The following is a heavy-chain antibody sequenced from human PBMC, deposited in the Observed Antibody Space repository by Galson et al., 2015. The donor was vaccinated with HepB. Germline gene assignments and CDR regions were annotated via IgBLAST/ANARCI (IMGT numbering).Heavy chain of an antibody. CDR2: ISYDGSNK. Sequence: SLRLSCAASGFTFSSYGMHWVRQAPGKGLEWVAVISYDGSNKYYADSVKGRFTISRDNSKNTLYLQMNSLRAEDTAVYYCAKEVPGVGAAVGMDVWGQGTTVTVSS. CDR1: GFTFSSYG. J-gene: IGHJ6*02. V-gene: IGHV3-30*18. D-gene: IGHD1-26*01. CDR3: AKEVPGVGAAVGMDV.